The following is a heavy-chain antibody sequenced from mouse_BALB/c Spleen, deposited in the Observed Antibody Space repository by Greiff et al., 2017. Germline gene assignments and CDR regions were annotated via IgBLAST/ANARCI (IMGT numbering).Heavy chain of an antibody. CDR3: APIYYDYDWNAMDY. J-gene: IGHJ4*01. V-gene: IGHV1-14*01. Sequence: VQLQQSGPELVKPGASVKMSCKASGYTFTSYVMHWVKQKPGQGLEWIGYINPYNDGTKYNEKFKGKATLTSDKSSSTAYMELSSLTSEDSAVYYCAPIYYDYDWNAMDYWGQGTSVTVSS. CDR1: GYTFTSYV. D-gene: IGHD2-4*01. CDR2: INPYNDGT.